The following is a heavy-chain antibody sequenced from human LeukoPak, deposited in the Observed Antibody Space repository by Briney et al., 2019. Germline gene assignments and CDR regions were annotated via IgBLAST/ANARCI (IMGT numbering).Heavy chain of an antibody. CDR3: ARHGSGSYYPNWFDP. V-gene: IGHV4-39*01. CDR2: IYYSGST. J-gene: IGHJ5*02. CDR1: GGSISSSSYY. Sequence: SETLSLTSTVSGGSISSSSYYWGWIRQPPGKGLEWIGSIYYSGSTYYNPSLKSRVTISVDTSKNQFSLKLSSVTAADTAVYYCARHGSGSYYPNWFDPWGQGTLVTVSS. D-gene: IGHD3-10*01.